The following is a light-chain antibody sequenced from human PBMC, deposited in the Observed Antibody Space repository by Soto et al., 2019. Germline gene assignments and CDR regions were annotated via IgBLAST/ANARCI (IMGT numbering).Light chain of an antibody. V-gene: IGKV4-1*01. CDR2: WAS. J-gene: IGKJ4*01. CDR1: QSVLYSSNNKNY. Sequence: DIVMTQSPDSLAVSLGERATINCKSSQSVLYSSNNKNYLAWYQQKPGQPPKLLIYWASTRQSGVPDRLSGSGSGTDFTLTISSLQAEDVAVYCCQQYYSPPLTFGGGTKGEVK. CDR3: QQYYSPPLT.